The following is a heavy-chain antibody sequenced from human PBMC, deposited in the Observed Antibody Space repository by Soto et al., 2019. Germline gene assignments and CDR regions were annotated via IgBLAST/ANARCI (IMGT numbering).Heavy chain of an antibody. V-gene: IGHV1-69*02. CDR2: IIPILGIA. CDR3: ASHYYGSGSYYIGTDYYYYYMDV. CDR1: GGTFSSYT. Sequence: SVKVSCKASGGTFSSYTISWVRQAPGQGLEWMGRIIPILGIANYAQKFQGRVTITADKSTSTAYMELSSLRSEDTAVYYCASHYYGSGSYYIGTDYYYYYMDVWGKGTTVTVSS. D-gene: IGHD3-10*01. J-gene: IGHJ6*03.